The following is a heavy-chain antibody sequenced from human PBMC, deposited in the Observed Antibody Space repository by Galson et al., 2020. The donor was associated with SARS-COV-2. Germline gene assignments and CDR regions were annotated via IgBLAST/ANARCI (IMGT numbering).Heavy chain of an antibody. D-gene: IGHD6-19*01. CDR2: ISWNSGSI. CDR3: AKDRLDSGWYVSLDY. CDR1: GFTFDDYA. V-gene: IGHV3-9*01. Sequence: GGSLRLSCAASGFTFDDYAMHWVRQAPGKGLEWVSGISWNSGSIGYADSVKGRFTISRDNAKNSLYLQMNSLRAEDTALYYCAKDRLDSGWYVSLDYWGQGTLVTVSS. J-gene: IGHJ4*02.